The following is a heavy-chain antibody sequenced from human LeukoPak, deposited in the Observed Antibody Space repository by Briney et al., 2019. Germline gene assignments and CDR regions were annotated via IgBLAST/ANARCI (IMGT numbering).Heavy chain of an antibody. CDR3: ARDPHYYDSSGSGDAFDI. Sequence: PGGYLRLSCAASAFTVSSNYMSWVRQAPGKGLEGVSVIYSGGSTYYADSVKGRFTISRDNSKNTLYLQMNSLRAEDTAVYYCARDPHYYDSSGSGDAFDIWGQGTMVTVSS. D-gene: IGHD3-22*01. CDR2: IYSGGST. J-gene: IGHJ3*02. CDR1: AFTVSSNY. V-gene: IGHV3-53*01.